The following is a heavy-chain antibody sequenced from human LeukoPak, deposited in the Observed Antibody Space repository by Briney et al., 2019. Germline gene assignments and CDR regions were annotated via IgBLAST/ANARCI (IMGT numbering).Heavy chain of an antibody. CDR3: ARSSLGYWGVRGARFDN. Sequence: SETLSLTCTDSVGSIRGYYWSWIRPPPGKEPEGIWYIYDCGSTNYNPTLLSRVTISLDTYKNHFYLKLSAVTAADTAVYYCARSSLGYWGVRGARFDNWGQGTLVTVSS. CDR2: IYDCGST. V-gene: IGHV4-59*01. CDR1: VGSIRGYY. D-gene: IGHD3-10*01. J-gene: IGHJ4*02.